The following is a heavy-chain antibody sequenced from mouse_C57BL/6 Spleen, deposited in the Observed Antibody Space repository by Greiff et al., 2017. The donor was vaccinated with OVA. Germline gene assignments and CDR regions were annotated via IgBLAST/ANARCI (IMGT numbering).Heavy chain of an antibody. D-gene: IGHD1-1*01. Sequence: QVQLKQPGAELVRPGSSVKLSCKASGYTFTSYWMHWVKQRPIQGLEWIGNIDPSDSETHYNQKFKDKATLTVDKSSSTAYMQLSSLTSEDSAVYYCANYYGSSYGYFDVWGTGTTVTVSS. J-gene: IGHJ1*03. V-gene: IGHV1-52*01. CDR3: ANYYGSSYGYFDV. CDR2: IDPSDSET. CDR1: GYTFTSYW.